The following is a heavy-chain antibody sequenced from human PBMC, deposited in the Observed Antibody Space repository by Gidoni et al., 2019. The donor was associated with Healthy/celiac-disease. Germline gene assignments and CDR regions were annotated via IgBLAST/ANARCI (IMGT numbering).Heavy chain of an antibody. CDR1: GCTFSSYG. Sequence: QVQLVESGGGVVQPGRSLRLSCAASGCTFSSYGMHWVRQAPGKGLEGVAVIWYDGSNKYYADSVKGRFTISRDKSNNTLYLQMNSLRAEDTAVYYCAREVTHDYGDYGPVVDYWGQGTLVTVSS. D-gene: IGHD4-17*01. J-gene: IGHJ4*02. V-gene: IGHV3-33*01. CDR3: AREVTHDYGDYGPVVDY. CDR2: IWYDGSNK.